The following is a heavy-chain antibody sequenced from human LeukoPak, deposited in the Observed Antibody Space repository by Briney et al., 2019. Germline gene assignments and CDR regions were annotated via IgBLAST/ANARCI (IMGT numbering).Heavy chain of an antibody. Sequence: GGSLRLSCAASGFTFSSYAMSWVRQAPGKGLEWVSAISGSGGSTYCADSVKGRFTISRDNSKNTLYLQMNSLRAEDTAVYYCAKVEEDCSSTSCYPTLDYWGQGTLVTVSS. J-gene: IGHJ4*02. CDR1: GFTFSSYA. CDR2: ISGSGGST. V-gene: IGHV3-23*01. D-gene: IGHD2-2*01. CDR3: AKVEEDCSSTSCYPTLDY.